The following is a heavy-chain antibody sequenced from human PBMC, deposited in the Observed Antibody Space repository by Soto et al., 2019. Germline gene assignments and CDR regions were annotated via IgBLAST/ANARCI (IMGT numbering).Heavy chain of an antibody. Sequence: QVQLQQWGAGLLKPSETLSLTCAVYGGSFSGYYWSWIRQPPGKGLEWIGEINHSGSTNYNPSLKSRVTISVDTSKNQFSLKLSSVTAADTAVYYCARRVVTRRHVDYWGQGTLVTVSS. CDR1: GGSFSGYY. D-gene: IGHD2-15*01. CDR3: ARRVVTRRHVDY. V-gene: IGHV4-34*01. J-gene: IGHJ4*02. CDR2: INHSGST.